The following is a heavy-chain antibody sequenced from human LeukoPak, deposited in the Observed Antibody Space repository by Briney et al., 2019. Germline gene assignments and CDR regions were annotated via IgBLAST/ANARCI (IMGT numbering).Heavy chain of an antibody. Sequence: SETLSLTCTVSGGSISSYYWSWIRQPPGKGLEWIGYIYYSGSTNYNPSLKSRVTISVDTSKNQFSLKLSSVTAADTAVYYCATDTYYYDSSGYLVIGDAFDIWGQGTMVTVSS. J-gene: IGHJ3*02. D-gene: IGHD3-22*01. V-gene: IGHV4-59*08. CDR3: ATDTYYYDSSGYLVIGDAFDI. CDR2: IYYSGST. CDR1: GGSISSYY.